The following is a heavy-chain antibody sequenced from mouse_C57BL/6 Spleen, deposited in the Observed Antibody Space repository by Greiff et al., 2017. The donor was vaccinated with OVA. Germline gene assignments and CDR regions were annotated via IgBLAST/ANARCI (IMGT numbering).Heavy chain of an antibody. D-gene: IGHD3-2*02. V-gene: IGHV1-82*01. CDR3: ARQLTFDY. J-gene: IGHJ2*01. CDR2: IYPGDGDT. CDR1: GYAFSSSW. Sequence: QVQLQQSGPELVKPGASVKISCKASGYAFSSSWMNWVKQRPGKGLEWIGRIYPGDGDTNYNGKCKGKATLTADKSSSTAYMQLSSLTSEDSAVYFCARQLTFDYWGQGTTLTVSS.